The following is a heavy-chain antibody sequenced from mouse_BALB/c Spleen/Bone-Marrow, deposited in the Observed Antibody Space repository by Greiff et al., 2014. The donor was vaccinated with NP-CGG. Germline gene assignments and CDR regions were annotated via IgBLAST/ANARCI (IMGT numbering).Heavy chain of an antibody. CDR1: GYTFSSYW. CDR3: AREGITTVVEMDY. D-gene: IGHD1-1*01. V-gene: IGHV1-9*01. Sequence: QVQLQQSGAELMKPGASVKISCKATGYTFSSYWIEWVKQRPGHGLEWIGEILPGSGNTNYNEKLKDKATFTADTSSNTAYMQLSSLTSEDSAVYYCAREGITTVVEMDYWGQGTSVTVSS. CDR2: ILPGSGNT. J-gene: IGHJ4*01.